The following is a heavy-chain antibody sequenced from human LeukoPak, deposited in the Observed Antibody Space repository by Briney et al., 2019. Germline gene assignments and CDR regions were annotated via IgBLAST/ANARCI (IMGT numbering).Heavy chain of an antibody. V-gene: IGHV3-21*01. D-gene: IGHD3-10*01. J-gene: IGHJ4*02. Sequence: PGGSLRLSCAASGFTFSSYSMNWVRQAPGKGLEGVSSISSSSSYIYYADSVKGRFTISRDNAKNSLYLQMNSLRAEETAVYYCARDYYGSGSYLASHFDYWGQGTLVTVSS. CDR2: ISSSSSYI. CDR3: ARDYYGSGSYLASHFDY. CDR1: GFTFSSYS.